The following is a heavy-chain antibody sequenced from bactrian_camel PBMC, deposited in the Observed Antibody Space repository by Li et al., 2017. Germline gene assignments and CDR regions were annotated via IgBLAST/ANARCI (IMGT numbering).Heavy chain of an antibody. J-gene: IGHJ6*01. Sequence: QLVESGGDLVQPGGSLRLSCAASGFTFSTYYITWVRQAPGKGLEWVSSIYSDGGASYYADFVKGRITISRDNAKNTVNLQMNSLKSENTAMYYCAADFSQTLSLDLWLKLHTPDFGLWGQGTQVTVS. CDR1: GFTFSTYY. CDR3: AADFSQTLSLDLWLKLHTPDFGL. CDR2: IYSDGGAS. D-gene: IGHD2*01. V-gene: IGHV3S6*01.